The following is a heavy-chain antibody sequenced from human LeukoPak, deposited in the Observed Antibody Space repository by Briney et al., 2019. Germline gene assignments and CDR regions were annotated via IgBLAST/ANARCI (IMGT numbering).Heavy chain of an antibody. D-gene: IGHD1-7*01. CDR2: IKQDGGEK. Sequence: PGGSLRLSCAASGFSFSNYWMSWVRQAPGKGLEWVANIKQDGGEKYYVDSVKGRFTISRDNAKNSLDLQMNSLRAEDTAVYYCARDRDVWNSGYFDYWGQGTLVTVSS. CDR3: ARDRDVWNSGYFDY. V-gene: IGHV3-7*01. CDR1: GFSFSNYW. J-gene: IGHJ4*02.